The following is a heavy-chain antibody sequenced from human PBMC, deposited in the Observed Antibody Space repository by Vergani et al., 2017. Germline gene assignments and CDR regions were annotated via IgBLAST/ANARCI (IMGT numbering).Heavy chain of an antibody. V-gene: IGHV5-51*03. CDR3: TRYVPSGDGACLHFDH. J-gene: IGHJ4*02. Sequence: EVMLVQSGAEVKKPGESLKISCKYSESSFISNEIAWVRQMSGKGLQWMGNINPIDSKIAYSPSFQGQAIMSLDKSITTAYLQWRSLKASDTAIYYCTRYVPSGDGACLHFDHWGQERKVTVSS. D-gene: IGHD2-21*01. CDR2: INPIDSKI. CDR1: ESSFISNE.